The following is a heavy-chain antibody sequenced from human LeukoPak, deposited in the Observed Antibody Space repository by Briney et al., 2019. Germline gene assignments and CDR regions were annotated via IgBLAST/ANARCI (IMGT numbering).Heavy chain of an antibody. CDR1: GFTFSSYW. D-gene: IGHD3-22*01. Sequence: PGGSLRLSCAASGFTFSSYWMSWVRQAPGKGLEWVANIKQDGSEEYYVDSVKGRFTISRDNAKNSLYLQMNSLRAEDTAVYYCARDDSSGYYGFDYWGQGTLVTVSS. V-gene: IGHV3-7*01. CDR3: ARDDSSGYYGFDY. CDR2: IKQDGSEE. J-gene: IGHJ4*02.